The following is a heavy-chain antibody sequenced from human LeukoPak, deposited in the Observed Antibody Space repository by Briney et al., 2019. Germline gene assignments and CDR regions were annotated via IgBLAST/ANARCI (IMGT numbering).Heavy chain of an antibody. CDR3: ARQGGWNIAVAAYYFDY. CDR2: INHSGST. D-gene: IGHD6-19*01. V-gene: IGHV4-34*01. Sequence: SSETLSLTCAVYGGSFSGYYWSWLRQPPGKGLEWIGEINHSGSTNYNPSLKSRVTISVDTSKNQFSLKLSSVTAADTAVYYCARQGGWNIAVAAYYFDYWGQGTLVTVSS. J-gene: IGHJ4*02. CDR1: GGSFSGYY.